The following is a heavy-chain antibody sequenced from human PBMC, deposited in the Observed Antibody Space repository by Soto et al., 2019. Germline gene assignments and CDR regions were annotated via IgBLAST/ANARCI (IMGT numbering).Heavy chain of an antibody. J-gene: IGHJ6*03. CDR3: AKKNYGDHAYYYYMDV. CDR2: ISYDGSNK. V-gene: IGHV3-30*18. Sequence: GGSLILSCAASGFTFSSYCMHWVRQAPGKGLEWVAVISYDGSNKYYADSVKGRFTISRDNSKNTLYLQMNSLRAEDTAVYYCAKKNYGDHAYYYYMDVWGKGTTVTVSS. CDR1: GFTFSSYC. D-gene: IGHD4-17*01.